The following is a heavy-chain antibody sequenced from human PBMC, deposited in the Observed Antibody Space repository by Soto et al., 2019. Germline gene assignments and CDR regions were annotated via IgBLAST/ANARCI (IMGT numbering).Heavy chain of an antibody. CDR3: ARDGVGSTTLDY. CDR1: GFTFSSYS. J-gene: IGHJ4*02. CDR2: ISSSSSYI. V-gene: IGHV3-21*01. D-gene: IGHD1-26*01. Sequence: EVQLVESGGGLVKPGGSLRLSCAASGFTFSSYSMNWVRQAPGKGLEWVSSISSSSSYIYYADSVKGRFTISRDNAKNSWYLQINSLRAEDTAVYYCARDGVGSTTLDYWGQGTLVTVSS.